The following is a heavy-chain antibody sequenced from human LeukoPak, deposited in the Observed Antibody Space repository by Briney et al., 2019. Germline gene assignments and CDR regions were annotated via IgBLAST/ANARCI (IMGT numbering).Heavy chain of an antibody. J-gene: IGHJ4*02. Sequence: KSSETLSLTCTVSGGSISSYYWSWIRQPPGKGLEWIGYIYYSGSTNYNPSLKSRVTISVDTSKNQFSLKLSSVTAADTAVYYCAGGAVAGTGHWGQGTLVTVSS. CDR1: GGSISSYY. CDR2: IYYSGST. D-gene: IGHD6-19*01. CDR3: AGGAVAGTGH. V-gene: IGHV4-59*01.